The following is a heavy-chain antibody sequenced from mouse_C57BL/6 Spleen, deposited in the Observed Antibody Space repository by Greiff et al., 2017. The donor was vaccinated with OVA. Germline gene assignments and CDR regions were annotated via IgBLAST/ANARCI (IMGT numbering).Heavy chain of an antibody. CDR2: IDPSDSYT. J-gene: IGHJ2*01. CDR3: ARPGDY. CDR1: GYTFTSYR. V-gene: IGHV1-50*01. Sequence: VQLQQPGAELVKPGASVKLSCKASGYTFTSYRMQWVKQRPGQGLEWIGEIDPSDSYTNYNQKFKGKATLTVDTSSSTAYMQLSSLTSEDSAVYYCARPGDYWGQGTTLTVSS.